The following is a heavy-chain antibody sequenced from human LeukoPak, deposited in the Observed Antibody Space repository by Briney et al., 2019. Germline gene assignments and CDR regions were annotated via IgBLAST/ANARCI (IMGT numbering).Heavy chain of an antibody. V-gene: IGHV4-39*01. D-gene: IGHD3-3*01. CDR2: IYYSGST. CDR3: ARRGIFGVSNNWFDP. Sequence: SETLSLTCTVSGGSISSYYWGWIRQPPGKGLEWIGSIYYSGSTYYNPSLKSRVTISVDTPKNQFSLKLSSVTAADTAVYYCARRGIFGVSNNWFDPWGQGTLVTVSS. CDR1: GGSISSYY. J-gene: IGHJ5*02.